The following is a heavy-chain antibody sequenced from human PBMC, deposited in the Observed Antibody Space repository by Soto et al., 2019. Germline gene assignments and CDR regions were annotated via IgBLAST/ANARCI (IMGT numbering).Heavy chain of an antibody. Sequence: VASVKVSCKASGGTFSSYAISWVRQAPGQGLEWMGGIIPIFGTANYAQKFQGRVTITADESTSTAYMELSSLRSEDTAVYYCARGPYDYVWGSYRYPPFDYWGQGTLVTVSS. J-gene: IGHJ4*02. CDR1: GGTFSSYA. D-gene: IGHD3-16*02. CDR2: IIPIFGTA. CDR3: ARGPYDYVWGSYRYPPFDY. V-gene: IGHV1-69*13.